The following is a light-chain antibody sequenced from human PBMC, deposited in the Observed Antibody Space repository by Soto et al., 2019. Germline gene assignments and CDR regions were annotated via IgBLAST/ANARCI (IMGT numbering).Light chain of an antibody. J-gene: IGKJ2*01. CDR3: QQSYGTPHT. CDR2: EAS. Sequence: DIQMTQSPSSLSASVGDRVTISCRASENIRDFLNWYQQKPGRGAKLLMFEASTLQSGVPSRFSGGGSGTAFTLTISSLQPEDFATYFCQQSYGTPHTFGQGTKLEIK. V-gene: IGKV1-39*01. CDR1: ENIRDF.